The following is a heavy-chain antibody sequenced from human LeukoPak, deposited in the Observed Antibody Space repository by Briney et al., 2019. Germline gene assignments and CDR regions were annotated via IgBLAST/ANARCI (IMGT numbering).Heavy chain of an antibody. CDR3: ASRRGYCTNGVCSPGGAFDI. V-gene: IGHV4-59*08. CDR1: GGSISSYY. Sequence: SETLSLTCTVSGGSISSYYWSWIRQPPGKGLEWIGYIYYSGSTNYNPSLKSRVTISVDTSKNQFSLKLSSVTAADTAVYYCASRRGYCTNGVCSPGGAFDIWGQGTMVTVSS. CDR2: IYYSGST. J-gene: IGHJ3*02. D-gene: IGHD2-8*01.